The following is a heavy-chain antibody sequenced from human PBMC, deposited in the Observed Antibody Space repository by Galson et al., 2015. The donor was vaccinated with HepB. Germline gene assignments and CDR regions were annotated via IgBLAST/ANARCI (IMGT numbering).Heavy chain of an antibody. D-gene: IGHD4/OR15-4a*01. Sequence: SVKVSCKASGYTFTSNGISWVRQTPRQGREWLGWISAYGGNTKYAQKYQGRITLTRDTSTSTAYVELRSLRSDDTAVYYCARDRDYRFDYWGQGTLVTVSS. CDR1: GYTFTSNG. V-gene: IGHV1-18*04. CDR3: ARDRDYRFDY. CDR2: ISAYGGNT. J-gene: IGHJ4*02.